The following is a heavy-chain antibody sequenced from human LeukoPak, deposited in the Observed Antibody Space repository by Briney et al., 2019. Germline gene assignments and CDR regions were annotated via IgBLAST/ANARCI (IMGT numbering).Heavy chain of an antibody. CDR3: ARGDGASPPDAFDI. V-gene: IGHV3-21*01. Sequence: GGSLRLSCAASGFSFSSYSMNWVRQAPGKGLQWVSSISSSSSYIYYPDSVKGRFTISRDNAKNSLYLQMNSLRGEDTAVYYCARGDGASPPDAFDIWGQGTMVTVSS. J-gene: IGHJ3*02. D-gene: IGHD3-10*01. CDR2: ISSSSSYI. CDR1: GFSFSSYS.